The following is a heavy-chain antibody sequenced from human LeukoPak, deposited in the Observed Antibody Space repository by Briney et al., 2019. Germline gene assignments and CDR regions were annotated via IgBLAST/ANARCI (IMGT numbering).Heavy chain of an antibody. CDR2: ISAYNGNT. D-gene: IGHD6-19*01. Sequence: ASVKVSCKASGYTFTSYGIIWVRQAPGQGLEWMGWISAYNGNTNYAQKFQGRVTMTTDTSTSTAYMDLRSLISDDTAVYYCARGGSSGWRTPNDDYWGQGTLVTVSS. J-gene: IGHJ4*02. CDR3: ARGGSSGWRTPNDDY. V-gene: IGHV1-18*01. CDR1: GYTFTSYG.